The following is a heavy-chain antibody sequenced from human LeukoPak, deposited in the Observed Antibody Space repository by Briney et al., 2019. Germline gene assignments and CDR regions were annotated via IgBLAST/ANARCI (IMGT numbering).Heavy chain of an antibody. CDR2: INDGGDT. D-gene: IGHD5-24*01. V-gene: IGHV4-34*01. CDR3: ARGLGWKVATMGLFFMDV. J-gene: IGHJ6*03. CDR1: GGSFSGYD. Sequence: SETLSLTCGLHGGSFSGYDWSWVRQPPGKGLEWIGEINDGGDTNYNPSLKSRVTMSVDTSKNHFSLEVRSMTAADTAVYYCARGLGWKVATMGLFFMDVWGEGTTVTVSS.